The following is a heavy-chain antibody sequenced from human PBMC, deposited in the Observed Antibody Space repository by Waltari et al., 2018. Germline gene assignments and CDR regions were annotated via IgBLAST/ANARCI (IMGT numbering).Heavy chain of an antibody. J-gene: IGHJ3*01. CDR3: ARDPKGTTVIYDAFDL. CDR1: GGTFCSYE. CDR2: IIPIFGTP. V-gene: IGHV1-69*14. Sequence: QVHLVQSGAEVKKPGSSVRVSCKASGGTFCSYEFNWVRQAPGQGLVWMGGIIPIFGTPIYAQKFQGRVTITADTSTTTAYMELSSLRFEDTAVYYCARDPKGTTVIYDAFDLWGQGTMVSVSS. D-gene: IGHD4-17*01.